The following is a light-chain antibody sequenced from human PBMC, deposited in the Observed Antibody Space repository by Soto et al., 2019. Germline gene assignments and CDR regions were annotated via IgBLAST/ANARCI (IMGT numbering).Light chain of an antibody. CDR2: DNN. Sequence: QSVLTQPPSVSAAPGQKVTISCSGSSSNIGNNYVSWYQQLPGTAPKLLIYDNNKRPSGIPDRFSGSKSGTSATLGITGLQTGVEADYYCGTWDSSLSAEVFGTGTKLTVL. CDR1: SSNIGNNY. CDR3: GTWDSSLSAEV. V-gene: IGLV1-51*01. J-gene: IGLJ1*01.